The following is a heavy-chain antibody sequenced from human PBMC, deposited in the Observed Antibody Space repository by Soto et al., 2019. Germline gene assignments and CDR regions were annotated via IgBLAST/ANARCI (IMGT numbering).Heavy chain of an antibody. CDR2: IWYDGSNK. Sequence: GGSLRLSCAASGFTFSSYGMHWVRQAPGKGLEWVAVIWYDGSNKYYADSVKGRFTISRDNSKNTLYLQMNSLRAEDTAVYYCAALGDYGRGHYYYGMDVWGQGTTVTVSS. CDR3: AALGDYGRGHYYYGMDV. CDR1: GFTFSSYG. D-gene: IGHD4-17*01. J-gene: IGHJ6*02. V-gene: IGHV3-33*01.